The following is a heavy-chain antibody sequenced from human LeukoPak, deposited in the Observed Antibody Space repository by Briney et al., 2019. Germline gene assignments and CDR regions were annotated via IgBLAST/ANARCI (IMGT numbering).Heavy chain of an antibody. J-gene: IGHJ3*01. CDR3: ARDESAVTP. V-gene: IGHV1-2*06. D-gene: IGHD4-17*01. CDR1: GYTFTDYY. CDR2: INPNSGGT. Sequence: ASVTVSCKASGYTFTDYYMHWVRQAPGQGLEWMGRINPNSGGTNYAQKFQGRVTMTRDTSISTAYMELSRLRSDNTAVYYCARDESAVTPWGQGTTVTVSS.